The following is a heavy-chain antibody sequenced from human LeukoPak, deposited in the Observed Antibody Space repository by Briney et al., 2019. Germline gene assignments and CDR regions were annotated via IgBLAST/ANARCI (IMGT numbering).Heavy chain of an antibody. CDR2: IYYSGST. D-gene: IGHD3-10*01. V-gene: IGHV4-31*03. CDR3: ARYYYGSGEGAFDI. CDR1: GGSISSGGYY. J-gene: IGHJ3*02. Sequence: PSQTLSLTCTVSGGSISSGGYYWSWIRQHPGKGQEWIGYIYYSGSTYYNPSLKSRVTISVDTSKNQFSLKLSSVTAADTAVYYCARYYYGSGEGAFDIWGQGTMVTVSS.